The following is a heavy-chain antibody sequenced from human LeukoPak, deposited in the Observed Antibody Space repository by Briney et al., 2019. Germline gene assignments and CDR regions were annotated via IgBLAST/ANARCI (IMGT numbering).Heavy chain of an antibody. CDR3: ARDRRYCSSTSCYGDDAFDI. CDR1: GFTVSSNY. D-gene: IGHD2-2*01. V-gene: IGHV3-53*01. J-gene: IGHJ3*02. CDR2: IYSGGST. Sequence: GGSLRLSCAASGFTVSSNYMSWVRQAPGKGLEWVSVIYSGGSTYYADSVKGRFTISRDNSKNTLYLQMNSLRAEDTAVYYCARDRRYCSSTSCYGDDAFDIWGQGTMVTVSS.